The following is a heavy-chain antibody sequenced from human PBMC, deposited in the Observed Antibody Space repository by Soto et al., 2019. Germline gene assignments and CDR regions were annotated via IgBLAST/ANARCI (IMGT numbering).Heavy chain of an antibody. Sequence: EVQLVESGGGLVKPGGSLRLSCAASGFTFSSYSMNWVRQSPGKGLEWVSSTSSSTSYIYYADSVKGRVTSSRDNAKNSRYLQMNSLRAEDTAVYYCALGRSIAAALTGDYWGQGTLVTVSS. J-gene: IGHJ4*02. D-gene: IGHD6-13*01. CDR1: GFTFSSYS. CDR2: TSSSTSYI. CDR3: ALGRSIAAALTGDY. V-gene: IGHV3-21*01.